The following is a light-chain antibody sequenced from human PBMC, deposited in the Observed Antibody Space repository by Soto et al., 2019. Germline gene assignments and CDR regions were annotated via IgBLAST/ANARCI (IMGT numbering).Light chain of an antibody. CDR2: DDN. V-gene: IGLV1-51*01. CDR3: SSYAGSNNFV. CDR1: SSNIGGNS. Sequence: QSVMTQPPSVSAAPGQKVTISCSGSSSNIGGNSVSWYQQLPGTAPKLLIYDDNNRPSGVPDRFSGSKSGNTASLTVSGLQAEDEADYYCSSYAGSNNFVFGTGTKLTVL. J-gene: IGLJ1*01.